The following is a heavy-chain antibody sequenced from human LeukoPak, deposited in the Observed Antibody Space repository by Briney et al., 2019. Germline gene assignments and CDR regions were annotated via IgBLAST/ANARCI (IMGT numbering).Heavy chain of an antibody. CDR3: ARGSSGSWYYFDY. CDR1: GDSITSGIFY. J-gene: IGHJ4*02. V-gene: IGHV4-39*07. CDR2: IHYSGST. D-gene: IGHD6-13*01. Sequence: SSETLSLTCTVSGDSITSGIFYWGWIRQPPGKGLEWLGSIHYSGSTYYNPFLKSRVTISVDTSENQFSLNLSSVTAADTAVYYCARGSSGSWYYFDYWGQGTLVTVSS.